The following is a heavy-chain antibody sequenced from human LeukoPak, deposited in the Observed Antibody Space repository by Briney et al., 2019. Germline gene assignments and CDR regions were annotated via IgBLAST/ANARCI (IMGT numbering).Heavy chain of an antibody. V-gene: IGHV5-51*06. D-gene: IGHD6-6*01. CDR1: GYTFAHYW. CDR2: NYPADADA. Sequence: GESLKTSCTASGYTFAHYWIGWVRQMPGKRLEWMELNYPADADARYSPSFHGLVTLSADKSITLAHLNWSRLNASDAAVYYCARRGGSSSSVDFWGEGTLVIVSS. J-gene: IGHJ4*02. CDR3: ARRGGSSSSVDF.